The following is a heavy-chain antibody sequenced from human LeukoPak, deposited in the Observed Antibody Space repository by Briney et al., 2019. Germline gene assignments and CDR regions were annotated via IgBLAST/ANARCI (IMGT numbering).Heavy chain of an antibody. CDR3: ARGSWYYGSGSYLKRGLYYFDY. CDR2: INHSGST. J-gene: IGHJ4*02. CDR1: GGSFSGYY. Sequence: SETLSLTCAVYGGSFSGYYWSWIRQPPGKGLEWIAEINHSGSTNYNPSLKSRVTISVDTSKNQFSLKLSSVTAADTAVYYCARGSWYYGSGSYLKRGLYYFDYWGQGTLVTVSS. V-gene: IGHV4-34*01. D-gene: IGHD3-10*01.